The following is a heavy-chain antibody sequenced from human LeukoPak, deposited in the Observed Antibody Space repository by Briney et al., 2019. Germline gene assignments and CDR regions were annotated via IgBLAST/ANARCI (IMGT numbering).Heavy chain of an antibody. D-gene: IGHD5-12*01. CDR2: IYTSGST. J-gene: IGHJ6*03. CDR3: ARGRYSGYSYYYYYMDV. Sequence: SQTLSLTCTVSGGSISSGSYYWSWIRQPAGKGLEWIGRIYTSGSTNYNPSLKSRVTISVDTSKNQFSPKLSSVTAADTAVYYCARGRYSGYSYYYYYMDVWGKGTTVTVSS. V-gene: IGHV4-61*02. CDR1: GGSISSGSYY.